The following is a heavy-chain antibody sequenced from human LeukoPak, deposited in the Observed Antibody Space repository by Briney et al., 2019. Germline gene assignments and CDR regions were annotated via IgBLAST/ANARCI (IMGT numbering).Heavy chain of an antibody. CDR2: IYYSGST. CDR3: ARLGVYSGFDP. D-gene: IGHD3-16*01. Sequence: SETLSLTCTVSGGSISSSSYYWGWIRQPPGKGLEWIGSIYYSGSTYYNPSLKSRVTISVDTSKNQFSLKLSSVTAADTAVYYCARLGVYSGFDPWGQGTLVTVSS. CDR1: GGSISSSSYY. V-gene: IGHV4-39*01. J-gene: IGHJ5*02.